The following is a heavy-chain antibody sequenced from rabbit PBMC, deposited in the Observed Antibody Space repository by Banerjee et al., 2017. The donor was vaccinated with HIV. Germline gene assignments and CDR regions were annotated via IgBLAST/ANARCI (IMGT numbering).Heavy chain of an antibody. Sequence: QEQMEESGGGLVKPEGSLTLTCTASGFSFSSNRMCWVRQAPGKGPEWIARINSGDGSTYYASWAKGRFTVSKTSSTTVTLQMTSLTAADTATYFCARAGDSAYFTRLALWGQGTLVTVS. D-gene: IGHD4-1*01. J-gene: IGHJ3*01. CDR2: INSGDGST. CDR1: GFSFSSNR. V-gene: IGHV1S45*01. CDR3: ARAGDSAYFTRLAL.